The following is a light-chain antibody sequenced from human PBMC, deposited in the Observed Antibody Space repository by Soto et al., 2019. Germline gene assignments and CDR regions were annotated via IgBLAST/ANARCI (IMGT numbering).Light chain of an antibody. CDR3: TAWDDTLRGPL. V-gene: IGLV1-47*01. CDR2: RNN. J-gene: IGLJ2*01. Sequence: QSVLTQPPSASGTPGQRVTISCSGSSSNIGSNYVYWYQQLPGTAPKLLIYRNNQRPSGVPARFSGSKSGPSASLAISGVRYEDEADYYCTAWDDTLRGPLFGGGIKVTVL. CDR1: SSNIGSNY.